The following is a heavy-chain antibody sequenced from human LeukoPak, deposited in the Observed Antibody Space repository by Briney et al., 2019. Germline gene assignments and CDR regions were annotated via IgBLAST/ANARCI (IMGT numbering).Heavy chain of an antibody. CDR1: GVSFSSSSNY. Sequence: SETLSLTCTVSGVSFSSSSNYWSWIRQPPGMGREWIVYMYYSVSTKYNPSIKSRVTISPDTSKNQFSLKLSSVTAEDTAMYYCASERSGWPNYFDYWGQGILVTVSS. V-gene: IGHV4-61*01. CDR3: ASERSGWPNYFDY. J-gene: IGHJ4*02. CDR2: MYYSVST. D-gene: IGHD6-19*01.